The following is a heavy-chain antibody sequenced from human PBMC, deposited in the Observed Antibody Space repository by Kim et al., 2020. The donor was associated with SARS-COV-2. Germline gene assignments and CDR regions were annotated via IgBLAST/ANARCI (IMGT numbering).Heavy chain of an antibody. CDR2: IYYSGST. V-gene: IGHV4-31*03. CDR1: GGSISSGGYY. D-gene: IGHD6-13*01. CDR3: ARVPSIAAAGTYHFDS. J-gene: IGHJ4*02. Sequence: SETLSLTCTVSGGSISSGGYYWSWIRQHPGKGLEWIGYIYYSGSTYYNPSLKSRVTISVDTSKNQFSLKLSSVTAADTAVCYCARVPSIAAAGTYHFDSSVETTLVTFSS.